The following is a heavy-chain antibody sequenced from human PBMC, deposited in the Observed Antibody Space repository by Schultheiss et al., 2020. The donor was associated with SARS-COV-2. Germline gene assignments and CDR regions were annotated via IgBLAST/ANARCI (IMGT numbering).Heavy chain of an antibody. CDR2: KWYDGSNK. V-gene: IGHV3-33*08. Sequence: GGSLRLSCAASGFTFSSYGMHWVRQAPGKGLEWVAVKWYDGSNKYYADSVKCRFTISRDNSKNTLYLQMNSLRAEDTAVYYCAIDRGLGSGMDVWGQGTTVTVSS. CDR3: AIDRGLGSGMDV. D-gene: IGHD3-10*01. CDR1: GFTFSSYG. J-gene: IGHJ6*02.